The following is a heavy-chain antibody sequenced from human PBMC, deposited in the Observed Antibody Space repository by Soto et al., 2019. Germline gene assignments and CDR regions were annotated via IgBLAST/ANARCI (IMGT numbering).Heavy chain of an antibody. CDR3: ARGGSLYWNFDL. D-gene: IGHD1-26*01. J-gene: IGHJ2*01. Sequence: QVQLVQSGAEVKKPGASVKVSCKASGYTFTSYAMHWVRQAPGQRLEWMGWINAGNGNTKYSQKFQGRVTITRDTSASTAYMELSSLRSEDTAVYSCARGGSLYWNFDLWGRGTLVTVSS. V-gene: IGHV1-3*01. CDR2: INAGNGNT. CDR1: GYTFTSYA.